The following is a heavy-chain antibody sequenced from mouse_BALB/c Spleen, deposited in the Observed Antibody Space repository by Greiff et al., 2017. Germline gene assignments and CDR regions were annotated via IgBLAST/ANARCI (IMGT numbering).Heavy chain of an antibody. V-gene: IGHV5-4*02. CDR1: GFTFSDYY. CDR2: ISDGGSYT. J-gene: IGHJ4*01. D-gene: IGHD2-10*02. CDR3: ARGRYAYAMDY. Sequence: EVHLVESGGGLVKPGGSLKLSCAASGFTFSDYYMYWVRQTPEKRLEWVATISDGGSYTYYPDSVKGQFTISRDNAKNNLYLQMSSLKSEDTAMYYCARGRYAYAMDYWGQGTSVTVSS.